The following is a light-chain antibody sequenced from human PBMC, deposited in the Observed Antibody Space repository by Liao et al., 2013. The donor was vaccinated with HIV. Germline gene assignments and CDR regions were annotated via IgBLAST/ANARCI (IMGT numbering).Light chain of an antibody. J-gene: IGLJ2*01. CDR2: QGD. Sequence: SYELTQPSSVSVSPGQTARITCSGNVLAKTYARWFQQKPGQSPVLVIYQGDQRPSGIPERFSGSHSGSTATLTISGAQAMDEAHYYCQSWDSATVLFGGGTKLTVL. V-gene: IGLV3-1*01. CDR3: QSWDSATVL. CDR1: VLAKTY.